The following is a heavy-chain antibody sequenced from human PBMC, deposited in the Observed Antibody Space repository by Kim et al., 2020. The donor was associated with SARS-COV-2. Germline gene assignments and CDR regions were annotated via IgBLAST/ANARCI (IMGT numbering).Heavy chain of an antibody. D-gene: IGHD6-13*01. CDR3: ARVLGSSSWYVLYYYYDGMDV. J-gene: IGHJ6*02. V-gene: IGHV3-33*08. Sequence: GGSLRLSCAASGFTFSSYGMHWVRQAPGKGLEWVAVIWYDGSNKYYADSVKGRFTISRDNSKNTLYLQMNSLRAEDTAVYYCARVLGSSSWYVLYYYYDGMDVWGQGTTVTVSS. CDR1: GFTFSSYG. CDR2: IWYDGSNK.